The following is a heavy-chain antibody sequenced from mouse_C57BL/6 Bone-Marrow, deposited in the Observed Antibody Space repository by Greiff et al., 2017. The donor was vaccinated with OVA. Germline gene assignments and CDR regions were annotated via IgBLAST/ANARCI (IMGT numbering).Heavy chain of an antibody. J-gene: IGHJ1*03. D-gene: IGHD1-1*01. Sequence: VQLQQSGAELVKPGASVKLSCTASGFNIKDYYMHWVKQRTEQGLEWIGRIDPEDGETKYAPKFQGKATITADTSSNTAYLPLSSLTSEDTAFYYCARRVGSSYWYFDVWGTGTTVTVSS. V-gene: IGHV14-2*01. CDR3: ARRVGSSYWYFDV. CDR2: IDPEDGET. CDR1: GFNIKDYY.